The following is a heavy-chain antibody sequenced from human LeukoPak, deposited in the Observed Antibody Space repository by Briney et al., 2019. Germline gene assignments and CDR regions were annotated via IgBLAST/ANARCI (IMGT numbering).Heavy chain of an antibody. Sequence: GGSLRLSCVVSGFTFNRCWMNWVRQAPGKGLEWVSAISNNGGYTYYADSVQGRFTISRDNSRNTLFLQMSTLRAEDTALYYCAKDHSLYSYGPDYYFDYWGQGTLVTVSS. D-gene: IGHD5-18*01. CDR1: GFTFNRCW. V-gene: IGHV3-23*01. J-gene: IGHJ4*02. CDR3: AKDHSLYSYGPDYYFDY. CDR2: ISNNGGYT.